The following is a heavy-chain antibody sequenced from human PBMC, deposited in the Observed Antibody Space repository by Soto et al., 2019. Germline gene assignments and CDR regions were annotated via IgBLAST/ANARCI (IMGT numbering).Heavy chain of an antibody. V-gene: IGHV3-33*01. D-gene: IGHD4-17*01. Sequence: QVQLVESGGGVVQPGRSPRLSCAASGFTFSSYGMHWVRQAPGKGLEWVAVIWYDGSNKYYADSVKGRFTISRDNSKNTLYLQMNSLRAEDTAVYYCAREVKDGDYSTGLDYWGQGTLVTVSS. CDR2: IWYDGSNK. J-gene: IGHJ4*02. CDR1: GFTFSSYG. CDR3: AREVKDGDYSTGLDY.